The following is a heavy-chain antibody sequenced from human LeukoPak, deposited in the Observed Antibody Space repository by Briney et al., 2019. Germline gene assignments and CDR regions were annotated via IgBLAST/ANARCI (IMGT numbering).Heavy chain of an antibody. V-gene: IGHV1-69*04. Sequence: PVKVSCKASGGTFSSYAISWVRQAPGQGLEWMGRIIPILGIANYAQKFQGRVTITADKSTSTAYMELSSLRSEDTAAYYCARVTYYYDSSGLNWFDPWGQGTLVTVSS. CDR2: IIPILGIA. CDR1: GGTFSSYA. CDR3: ARVTYYYDSSGLNWFDP. J-gene: IGHJ5*02. D-gene: IGHD3-22*01.